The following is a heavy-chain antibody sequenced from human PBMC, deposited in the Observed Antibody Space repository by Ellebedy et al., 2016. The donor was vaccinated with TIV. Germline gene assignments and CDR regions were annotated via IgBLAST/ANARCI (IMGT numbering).Heavy chain of an antibody. V-gene: IGHV3-23*01. Sequence: GESLKISCAASGFTFSYYAMSWVRQAPGKGLEWVSGISGGGGSIYYADSVKGRFTISRDNSKNTLYLQMNSLRADDTAVYYCATTPVGWIQLWEDAFDIWGLGTRVTVSS. CDR3: ATTPVGWIQLWEDAFDI. CDR1: GFTFSYYA. CDR2: ISGGGGSI. D-gene: IGHD5-18*01. J-gene: IGHJ3*02.